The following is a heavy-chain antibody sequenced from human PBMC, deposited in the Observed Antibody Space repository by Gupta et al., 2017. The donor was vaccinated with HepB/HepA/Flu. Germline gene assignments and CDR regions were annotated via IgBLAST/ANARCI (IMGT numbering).Heavy chain of an antibody. Sequence: EVQLLDGGVGFVQPGGSLRLSCAASGFTFTSFAMAWVRQAPGKGLQWVSTISGDGVEQHYAPSVKGRFTISRDNSDNTVYLQMNYLRAEDTAIYFCAKSGTFYGGILDDPWGQGTLVTVSS. D-gene: IGHD4-23*01. V-gene: IGHV3-23*01. CDR2: ISGDGVEQ. CDR1: GFTFTSFA. J-gene: IGHJ5*02. CDR3: AKSGTFYGGILDDP.